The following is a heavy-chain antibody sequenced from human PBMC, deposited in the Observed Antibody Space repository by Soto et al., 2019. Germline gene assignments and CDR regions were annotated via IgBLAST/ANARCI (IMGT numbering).Heavy chain of an antibody. Sequence: PGGSLRLSCAASGFTFSSYGMSWVRQAPGKGLEWVSAITGTDGTTYYADSVKGRFAFSRDNSKNTLYLLMNSLRAEDTAVYYCAKCTAVGRYSPFDPWGQGTQVTVSS. J-gene: IGHJ5*02. CDR1: GFTFSSYG. CDR2: ITGTDGTT. V-gene: IGHV3-23*01. D-gene: IGHD2-8*02. CDR3: AKCTAVGRYSPFDP.